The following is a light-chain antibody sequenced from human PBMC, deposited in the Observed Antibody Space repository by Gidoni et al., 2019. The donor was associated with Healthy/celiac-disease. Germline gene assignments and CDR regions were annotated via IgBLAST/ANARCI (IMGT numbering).Light chain of an antibody. CDR1: YSGSKS. Sequence: SYVLTQPLSVSVVSGQTARIPCGGNYSGSKSVHWYHQKPGPAPVLVVYDDSDRPSGIPARFSGSNSGNTAALTISRVEAVDEADYYCQVWDSSSDHWGFGGGTKLTVL. CDR2: DDS. CDR3: QVWDSSSDHWG. J-gene: IGLJ3*02. V-gene: IGLV3-21*02.